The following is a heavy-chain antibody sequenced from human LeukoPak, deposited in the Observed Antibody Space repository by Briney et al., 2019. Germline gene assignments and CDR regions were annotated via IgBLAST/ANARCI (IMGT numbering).Heavy chain of an antibody. V-gene: IGHV3-21*01. J-gene: IGHJ4*02. CDR1: GFTFNNYS. D-gene: IGHD3-22*01. Sequence: GGSLRLSCAASGFTFNNYSMNWVRQAPGKGLEWVSSISSRSSFIYYADSVKGRFTISRDNAKNSLYLQMNSLRAEDTAVYYCARESREYYFESSGYYYSGQGTLVTVSS. CDR2: ISSRSSFI. CDR3: ARESREYYFESSGYYY.